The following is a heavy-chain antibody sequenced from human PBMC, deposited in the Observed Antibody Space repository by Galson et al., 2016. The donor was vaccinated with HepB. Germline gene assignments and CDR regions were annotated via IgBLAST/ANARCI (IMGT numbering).Heavy chain of an antibody. D-gene: IGHD3-10*01. CDR2: TFYRSTWEN. V-gene: IGHV6-1*01. Sequence: CAISGDSVYNNGAAWVWIRQSPSRGLEWLGRTFYRSTWENHYTGSVRNRVTISPDTSRNQFSLHLNSVTPEDTAVYYCARAVMLGRGMDVWGQGTTVTVSS. J-gene: IGHJ6*02. CDR3: ARAVMLGRGMDV. CDR1: GDSVYNNGAA.